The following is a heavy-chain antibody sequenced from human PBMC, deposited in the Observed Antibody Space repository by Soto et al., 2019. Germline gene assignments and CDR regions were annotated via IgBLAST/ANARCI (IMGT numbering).Heavy chain of an antibody. CDR3: ARDSKWLIIKGNWFDS. V-gene: IGHV1-18*04. CDR1: GYNFIDYG. D-gene: IGHD5-12*01. J-gene: IGHJ5*01. Sequence: QVHLVQSGAEVKRPGASVKVSCKFSGYNFIDYGMTWVRQAPGQGLEWMGWITGSNGATNYAQKFQGRVTLTADTSTNTVSMELRSLRKDDTAVYYCARDSKWLIIKGNWFDSWGQGILVTVSS. CDR2: ITGSNGAT.